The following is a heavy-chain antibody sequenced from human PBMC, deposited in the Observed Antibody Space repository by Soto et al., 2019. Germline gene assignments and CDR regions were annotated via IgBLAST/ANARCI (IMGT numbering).Heavy chain of an antibody. D-gene: IGHD2-21*01. V-gene: IGHV4-4*02. CDR2: VYHSGST. J-gene: IGHJ5*02. CDR1: GDSITSTHW. CDR3: ATLPPRIVVTVLPIPT. Sequence: QVYLHQSGPGLVKPSGTLSLTCAVSGDSITSTHWWTWVRQTPGNGLEWIGEVYHSGSTSYNPSLKSRPTIPVDKSNNQFSLKLTSVTAADTAVYYCATLPPRIVVTVLPIPTWGQGTLVSVSS.